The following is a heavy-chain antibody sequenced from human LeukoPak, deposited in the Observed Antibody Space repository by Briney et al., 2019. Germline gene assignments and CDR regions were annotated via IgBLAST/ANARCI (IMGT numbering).Heavy chain of an antibody. D-gene: IGHD4-17*01. CDR3: ARDKSHDYGDYDY. V-gene: IGHV1-2*02. CDR1: GYTFTCYY. Sequence: ASVKVSCKAAGYTFTCYYMHWVRQAPGQGLEWMGWINPNSDGTNYAQKFQGRVTMTTDTSTSTAYMELSRLRSDDTAVYYCARDKSHDYGDYDYWGQGTLVTVSS. CDR2: INPNSDGT. J-gene: IGHJ4*02.